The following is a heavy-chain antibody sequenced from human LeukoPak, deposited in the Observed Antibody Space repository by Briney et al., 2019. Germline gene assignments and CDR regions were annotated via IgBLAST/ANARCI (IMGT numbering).Heavy chain of an antibody. D-gene: IGHD3-22*01. V-gene: IGHV3-30*18. CDR1: GFTFRNYG. Sequence: PGGSLRLSCAASGFTFRNYGMHWVRQAPGKGLEWVAVISNDGSNKYYVDSVKGRFTVSRDNSKNTLYLQMNNLRMEDTAVYYCVKAGSGYYRWGQGTLVTVSS. CDR2: ISNDGSNK. J-gene: IGHJ5*02. CDR3: VKAGSGYYR.